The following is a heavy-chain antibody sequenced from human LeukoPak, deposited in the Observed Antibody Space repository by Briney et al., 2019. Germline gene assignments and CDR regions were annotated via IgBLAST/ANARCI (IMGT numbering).Heavy chain of an antibody. CDR2: MNPNSGNT. CDR3: ARGTPIVGATDFDY. V-gene: IGHV1-8*01. Sequence: ASVKVSCKASGYTFTSYDINWVRQATGQGLEWMGWMNPNSGNTGYAQKFQGRVTMTRNTSISTAYMELSSLRSEGTAVYYCARGTPIVGATDFDYWGQGTLVTVSS. J-gene: IGHJ4*02. D-gene: IGHD1-26*01. CDR1: GYTFTSYD.